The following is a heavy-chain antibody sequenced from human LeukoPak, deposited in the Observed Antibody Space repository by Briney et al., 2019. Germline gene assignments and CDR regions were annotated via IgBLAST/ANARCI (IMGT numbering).Heavy chain of an antibody. D-gene: IGHD3-10*01. CDR2: ISSSSSTI. J-gene: IGHJ4*02. Sequence: GGSLRLSCADSGFTFSSYSMNWVRQAPGKGLEWVSYISSSSSTIYYADSVKGRFTISRDNAKNSLYLQMNSLRAEDTAVYYCARGTLWFGELRGFDYWGQGTLVTVSS. V-gene: IGHV3-48*01. CDR3: ARGTLWFGELRGFDY. CDR1: GFTFSSYS.